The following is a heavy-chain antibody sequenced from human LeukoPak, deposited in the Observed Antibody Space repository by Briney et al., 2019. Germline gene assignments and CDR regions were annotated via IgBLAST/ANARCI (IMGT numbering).Heavy chain of an antibody. Sequence: SVKVSCKASGGTFSSYAISWVRQAPGHGLEWIGGTIPIFGTANYAQKFQGRVTITTDESTSTAYMELSSLRSEDTAVYYCARATVSSSSLWFDPWGQGTLVTVSS. J-gene: IGHJ5*02. V-gene: IGHV1-69*05. CDR3: ARATVSSSSLWFDP. CDR1: GGTFSSYA. D-gene: IGHD6-6*01. CDR2: TIPIFGTA.